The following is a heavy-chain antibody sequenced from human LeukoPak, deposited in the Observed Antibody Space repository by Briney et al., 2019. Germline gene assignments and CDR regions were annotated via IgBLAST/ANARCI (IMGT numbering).Heavy chain of an antibody. CDR1: GYIFTSYA. J-gene: IGHJ4*02. Sequence: ASVKVSCKPSGYIFTSYAISWVRQAPGQGLEWMGWISAYSGNTDSAQKLQGRLTMTTDTSTSTAYMELRSLRSDDTAVYYCARDRGSSGYYPSPIDYWGQGTLVTVSS. V-gene: IGHV1-18*01. D-gene: IGHD3-22*01. CDR2: ISAYSGNT. CDR3: ARDRGSSGYYPSPIDY.